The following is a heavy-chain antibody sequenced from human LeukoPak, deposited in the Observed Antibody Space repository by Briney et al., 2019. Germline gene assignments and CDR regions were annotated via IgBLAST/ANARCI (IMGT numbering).Heavy chain of an antibody. J-gene: IGHJ3*02. V-gene: IGHV4-59*08. CDR3: ARSGYSYGYAFDI. CDR2: IYYSGST. CDR1: GGSISSYY. Sequence: PSETLSLTCTVSGGSISSYYWSWIRQPPGKGLEWIGYIYYSGSTNYNPSLKSRVTISVDTSKNQFSLKLSSVTAADTAVYYRARSGYSYGYAFDIWGQGTMVTVSS. D-gene: IGHD5-18*01.